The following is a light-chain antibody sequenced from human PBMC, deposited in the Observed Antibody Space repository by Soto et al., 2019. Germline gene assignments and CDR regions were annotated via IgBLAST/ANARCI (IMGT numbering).Light chain of an antibody. CDR2: DVN. Sequence: LTQPASVSVSPGQSITISCTGTSSDIGAYNYVSWYRQHPGKAPQLLIYDVNNRPSGVSHRFSGSKSGNTASLTISGLQSEDEADYFCTSYTGSNTLEVFGPGTKVTVL. J-gene: IGLJ1*01. CDR3: TSYTGSNTLEV. CDR1: SSDIGAYNY. V-gene: IGLV2-14*03.